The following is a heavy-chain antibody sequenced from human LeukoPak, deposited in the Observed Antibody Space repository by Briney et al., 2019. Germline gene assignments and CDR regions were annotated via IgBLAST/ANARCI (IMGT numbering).Heavy chain of an antibody. CDR1: GYTFTSYD. CDR2: MNPNSGNT. V-gene: IGHV1-8*01. CDR3: VRGQDSSGYYYVYYYYYGMDV. Sequence: ASVKVSCKASGYTFTSYDINWVRQATGQGLEWMGWMNPNSGNTVYAQRFQGRVTMTRNTSISTAYMELSSLRSEDTAVYYCVRGQDSSGYYYVYYYYYGMDVWGQGTTVTVSS. D-gene: IGHD3-22*01. J-gene: IGHJ6*02.